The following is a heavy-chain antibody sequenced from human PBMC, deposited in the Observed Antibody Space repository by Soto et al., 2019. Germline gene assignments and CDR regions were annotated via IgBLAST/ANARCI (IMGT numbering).Heavy chain of an antibody. J-gene: IGHJ6*02. CDR2: INHSGST. CDR1: GGSFSGYY. D-gene: IGHD3-16*01. CDR3: ARFKARYSYYAMDF. V-gene: IGHV4-34*01. Sequence: SETLSLAWAVYGGSFSGYYWSWIRQPPGKGLEWIGEINHSGSTNYNPSLKSRVTISVDTSKNQFSLKLSSVTAADTAVYYCARFKARYSYYAMDFSGPGTMLTVS.